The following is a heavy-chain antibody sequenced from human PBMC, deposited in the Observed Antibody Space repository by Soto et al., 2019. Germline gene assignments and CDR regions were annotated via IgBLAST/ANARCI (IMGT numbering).Heavy chain of an antibody. D-gene: IGHD2-2*01. CDR1: GYTFTTFW. V-gene: IGHV5-10-1*01. CDR3: ARVYCTTSTCDSWFDP. J-gene: IGHJ5*02. CDR2: IDPRDSYV. Sequence: PGESLKISCTGFGYTFTTFWISWVRQMPGKGLEWMGRIDPRDSYVTYSPSFQGHVTISVDKSISTTYLQWGSLKASDTAMYFCARVYCTTSTCDSWFDPWGQGTLVTVSS.